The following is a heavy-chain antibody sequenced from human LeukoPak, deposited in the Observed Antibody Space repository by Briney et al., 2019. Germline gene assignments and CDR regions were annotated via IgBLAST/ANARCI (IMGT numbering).Heavy chain of an antibody. V-gene: IGHV3-48*01. CDR2: ISSSSSTI. CDR3: ARVRVCNDY. J-gene: IGHJ4*02. Sequence: PGGSLRLSCAASGFTFSNYWMSWVRQAPGKGLEWVSYISSSSSTIYYADSVKGRFTISRDNAKNSLYLQMNSLRAEDTAVYYCARVRVCNDYWGQGTLVTVSS. CDR1: GFTFSNYW. D-gene: IGHD3-10*01.